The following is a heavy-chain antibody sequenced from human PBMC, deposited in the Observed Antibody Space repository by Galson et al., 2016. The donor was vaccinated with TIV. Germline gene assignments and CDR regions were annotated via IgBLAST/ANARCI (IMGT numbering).Heavy chain of an antibody. Sequence: SLRLSCAASGFTFRTYWMHWVRQGPGKGPVWVSYISTGGSDTSYADSVKGRFTISRDNAKNTLYLQMNSLRVEDKAIYYWARRGSTDLDYWGQGTLVTVSS. D-gene: IGHD3-16*01. J-gene: IGHJ4*02. CDR2: ISTGGSDT. CDR3: ARRGSTDLDY. CDR1: GFTFRTYW. V-gene: IGHV3-74*01.